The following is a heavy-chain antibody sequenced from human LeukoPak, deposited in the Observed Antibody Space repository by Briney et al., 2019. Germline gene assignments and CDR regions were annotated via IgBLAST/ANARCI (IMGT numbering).Heavy chain of an antibody. J-gene: IGHJ6*03. CDR1: GYTFVTHW. CDR2: INPSGDFR. CDR3: ARGFSWVYYYYYYMDV. V-gene: IGHV1-46*01. Sequence: ASVKVSCKASGYTFVTHWMHWVRQAPGQGLEWMGLINPSGDFRSYAQKFKGRVTVTRDMSTRTVYMELSSLRSEDTAVYYCARGFSWVYYYYYYMDVWGQGTLVTVSS. D-gene: IGHD6-13*01.